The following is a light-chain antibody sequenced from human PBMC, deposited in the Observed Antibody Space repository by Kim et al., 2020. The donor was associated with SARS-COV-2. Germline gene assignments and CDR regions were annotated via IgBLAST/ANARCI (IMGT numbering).Light chain of an antibody. CDR2: DVT. CDR3: SSYTSISTYV. CDR1: SSDVGAFNY. V-gene: IGLV2-14*03. Sequence: QSALTQPASVSGSPGQSITISCTGTSSDVGAFNYVSWYQQHPGKAPKLIIYDVTTRPSGIYNRFSGSKSGNTASLTISGLQAEDEADYSCSSYTSISTYVFGTGTKVTVL. J-gene: IGLJ1*01.